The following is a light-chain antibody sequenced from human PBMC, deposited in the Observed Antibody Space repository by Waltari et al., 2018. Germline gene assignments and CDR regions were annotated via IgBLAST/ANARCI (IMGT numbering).Light chain of an antibody. CDR2: VAS. V-gene: IGKV3-15*01. CDR3: QQYNNWLWT. J-gene: IGKJ1*01. CDR1: QSVSSN. Sequence: EIVMTQSPATLSVSPGERATLSCRASQSVSSNLAWYQQKPGQAPRLLIYVASTRATCIPARFSGSGSGTEFTLTISSLQSEDFAVYYCQQYNNWLWTFGQGTKVEIK.